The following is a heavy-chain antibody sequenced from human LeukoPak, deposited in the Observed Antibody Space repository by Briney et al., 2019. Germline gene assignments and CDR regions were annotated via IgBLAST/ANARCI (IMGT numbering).Heavy chain of an antibody. J-gene: IGHJ4*02. CDR3: ARVPGGGDWEHE. CDR2: IIPIFGTA. CDR1: GYTFTSYA. V-gene: IGHV1-69*13. D-gene: IGHD2-21*01. Sequence: SVKVSCKASGYTFTSYAISWVRQAPGQGLEWMGGIIPIFGTANYAQKFQGRVTITADESTSTAYMELSSLRSEDTAVYYCARVPGGGDWEHEWGQGTLVTVSS.